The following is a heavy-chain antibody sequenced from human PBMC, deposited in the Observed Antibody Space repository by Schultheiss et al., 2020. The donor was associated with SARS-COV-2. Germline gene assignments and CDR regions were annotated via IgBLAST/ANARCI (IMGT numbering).Heavy chain of an antibody. CDR1: GFIFSNYH. Sequence: ESLKISCAASGFIFSNYHMSWVRQAPGKGLEWVAHIKQDGSEKYYVDSVKGRFTISRDNANNSLYLQMNSLRAEDTAVYYCAMSITIFGVVNPTWGQGTLVTVSS. J-gene: IGHJ4*02. CDR3: AMSITIFGVVNPT. D-gene: IGHD3-3*01. V-gene: IGHV3-7*01. CDR2: IKQDGSEK.